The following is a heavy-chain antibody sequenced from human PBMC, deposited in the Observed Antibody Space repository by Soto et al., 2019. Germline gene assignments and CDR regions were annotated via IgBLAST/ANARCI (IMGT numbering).Heavy chain of an antibody. V-gene: IGHV7-4-1*01. J-gene: IGHJ6*02. CDR3: ARGAGYYYGSGSYGDYYYYYYGMDV. D-gene: IGHD3-10*01. CDR2: INTNTGNP. CDR1: GYTFTSYA. Sequence: ASVKVSCKASGYTFTSYAMNWVRQAPGQGLEWMGWINTNTGNPTYAQGFTGRFVFSLDTSVSTAYLQICSLKAEDTAVYYCARGAGYYYGSGSYGDYYYYYYGMDVWGQGTTVTVSS.